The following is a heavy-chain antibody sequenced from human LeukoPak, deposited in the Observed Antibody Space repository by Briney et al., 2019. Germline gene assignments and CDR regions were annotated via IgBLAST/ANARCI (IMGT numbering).Heavy chain of an antibody. V-gene: IGHV3-7*04. D-gene: IGHD2-21*02. J-gene: IGHJ4*02. CDR1: GFTFSTYW. CDR3: ARGDDFSGDY. CDR2: IHPEGNEK. Sequence: GGSLRLSCTASGFTFSTYWMSWVRQAPGEGLEWVANIHPEGNEKYHVDSVKGRFTISRDNAKNSLYLQVNSLRVEDTAVYYCARGDDFSGDYWGQGTLVTASS.